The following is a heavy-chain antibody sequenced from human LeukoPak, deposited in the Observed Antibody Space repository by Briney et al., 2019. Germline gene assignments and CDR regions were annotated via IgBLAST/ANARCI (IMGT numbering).Heavy chain of an antibody. CDR3: VGGYYDSSGYSN. CDR2: ISAYNGNT. D-gene: IGHD3-22*01. Sequence: ASVKVSCKASGYTFTSYGISWVRQAPGQGLEWMGWISAYNGNTDYAQKLQGRVTMTTDTSTSTAYMELRSLRSDETAVYYCVGGYYDSSGYSNWGQGTLVSVSS. J-gene: IGHJ4*02. CDR1: GYTFTSYG. V-gene: IGHV1-18*01.